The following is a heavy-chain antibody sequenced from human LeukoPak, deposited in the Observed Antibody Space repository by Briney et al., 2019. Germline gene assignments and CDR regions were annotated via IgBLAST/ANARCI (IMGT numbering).Heavy chain of an antibody. D-gene: IGHD3-10*01. CDR2: TYYRVTS. CDR1: GDSISTYY. Sequence: PSETLSLTCTVSGDSISTYYWSWIRQPPGKGLEWIGCTYYRVTSDYNPSLKSRVTMSVDMSTRQISLKLSSVTAADTAVYYCARAVGGDGSGSLWGPGTLVTVSS. CDR3: ARAVGGDGSGSL. J-gene: IGHJ4*02. V-gene: IGHV4-59*01.